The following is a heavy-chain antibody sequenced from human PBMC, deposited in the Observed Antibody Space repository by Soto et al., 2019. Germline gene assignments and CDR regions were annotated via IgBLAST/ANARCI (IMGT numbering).Heavy chain of an antibody. D-gene: IGHD3-3*01. J-gene: IGHJ4*02. V-gene: IGHV4-34*01. CDR3: ARGGPRITIFGVITNNYFDY. CDR2: INHSGST. CDR1: GGSFSGYY. Sequence: QVQLQQWGAGLLKPSETLSLTCAVYGGSFSGYYWSWIRQPPGKGLEWIGEINHSGSTNYNPSLKSRVTISVDTSKNQFSLKLRSVTAADTAVYYCARGGPRITIFGVITNNYFDYWGQGTLVTVSS.